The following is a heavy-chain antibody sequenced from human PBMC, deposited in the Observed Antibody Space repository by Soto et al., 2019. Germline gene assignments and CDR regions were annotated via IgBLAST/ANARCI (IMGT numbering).Heavy chain of an antibody. D-gene: IGHD1-26*01. Sequence: SVKVPCKASGGTFSSYAISWVRQAPGQGLEWMGGIIPIFGTANYAQKFQGRVTITADKSTSTAYMELSSLRSEDTAVYYCARDLGNTRDNWFDPWGQGTLVTVSS. CDR2: IIPIFGTA. V-gene: IGHV1-69*06. J-gene: IGHJ5*02. CDR3: ARDLGNTRDNWFDP. CDR1: GGTFSSYA.